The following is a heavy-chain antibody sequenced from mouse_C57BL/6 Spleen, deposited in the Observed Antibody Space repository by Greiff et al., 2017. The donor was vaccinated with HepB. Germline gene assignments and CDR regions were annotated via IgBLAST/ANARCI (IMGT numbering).Heavy chain of an antibody. CDR2: IHPNSGST. CDR1: GYTFTSYW. J-gene: IGHJ4*01. V-gene: IGHV1-64*01. CDR3: ARKYYGNYYAMDY. Sequence: QVQLQQPGAELVKPGASVKLSCKASGYTFTSYWMHWVKQRPGQGLEWIGMIHPNSGSTNYNEKFKSKATLTVDKSSSTAYMQLSSLTSEDSAVYYCARKYYGNYYAMDYWGQGTSVTVSS. D-gene: IGHD2-1*01.